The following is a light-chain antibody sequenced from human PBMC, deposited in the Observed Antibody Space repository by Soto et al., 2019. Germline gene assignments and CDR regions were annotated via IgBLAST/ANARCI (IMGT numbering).Light chain of an antibody. CDR1: QSISTY. J-gene: IGKJ2*01. CDR3: QQRSNWPPT. Sequence: EVLWTQCSATLSLSPGERATLSCRASQSISTYLAWYQQKPGRSPKLLISDASNRATGIPARFSGSGTGTDFTLTISSLEPEDFVVYYCQQRSNWPPTVGQGTKVDSK. CDR2: DAS. V-gene: IGKV3-11*01.